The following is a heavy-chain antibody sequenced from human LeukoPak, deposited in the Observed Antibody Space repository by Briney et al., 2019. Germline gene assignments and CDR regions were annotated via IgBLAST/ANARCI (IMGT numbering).Heavy chain of an antibody. CDR1: GFSVSANY. Sequence: GGSLTLSCAASGFSVSANYMNWVRQAPGKGLEWVSILYSGSSTYYTDSVKGRFTISRDNSRNTLYLHMTNLRAEDTAVYYCARVGDHYHWYLDLWGRGSLLTVSS. D-gene: IGHD3-10*01. CDR3: ARVGDHYHWYLDL. V-gene: IGHV3-53*01. J-gene: IGHJ2*01. CDR2: LYSGSST.